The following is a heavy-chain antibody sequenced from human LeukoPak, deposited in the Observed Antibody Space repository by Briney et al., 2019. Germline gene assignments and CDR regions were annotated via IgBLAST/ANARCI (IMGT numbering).Heavy chain of an antibody. D-gene: IGHD2-21*02. Sequence: PSDTLSLTCAVYGGSFSGYYWSWIRQPPGKGLEWIGEIYHSGSTNYNPSLKSRVTVSVDTSKNQFSLKLSSVTAADTAVYYCARGSESGGDIPPYDFDYWGQGTLATVTS. J-gene: IGHJ4*02. CDR3: ARGSESGGDIPPYDFDY. CDR2: IYHSGST. V-gene: IGHV4-34*01. CDR1: GGSFSGYY.